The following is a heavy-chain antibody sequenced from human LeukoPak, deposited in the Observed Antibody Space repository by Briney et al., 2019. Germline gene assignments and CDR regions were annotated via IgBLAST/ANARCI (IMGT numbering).Heavy chain of an antibody. Sequence: AGGSLRLSCAASGFTFNTRTLNWIRQAPGKGLEWVSHVSTSGSDLYYADSVTGRLTICRDNARNSLYLQMHDLRAEDMAVYYCTAGSPPEYWGQGTLVTVSS. CDR2: VSTSGSDL. CDR3: TAGSPPEY. V-gene: IGHV3-21*05. D-gene: IGHD1-14*01. J-gene: IGHJ4*02. CDR1: GFTFNTRT.